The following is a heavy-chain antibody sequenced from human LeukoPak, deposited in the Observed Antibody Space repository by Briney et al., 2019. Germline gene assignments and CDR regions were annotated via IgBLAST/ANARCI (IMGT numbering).Heavy chain of an antibody. J-gene: IGHJ4*02. V-gene: IGHV1-2*06. CDR1: GYTFTGYY. D-gene: IGHD2-2*01. Sequence: ASVKVSCKASGYTFTGYYMHWVRQAPGQGLEWMGRINPNSGGTNYAQKFQGRVTMTRDTSISTAHMELSRLRSDDTAVYYCARGFLGYCSSTSCYPDYWGQGTLVTVSS. CDR3: ARGFLGYCSSTSCYPDY. CDR2: INPNSGGT.